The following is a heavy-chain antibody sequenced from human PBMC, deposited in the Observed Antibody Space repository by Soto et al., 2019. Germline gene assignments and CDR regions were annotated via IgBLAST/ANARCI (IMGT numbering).Heavy chain of an antibody. D-gene: IGHD2-15*01. CDR1: GGSISSSSYY. CDR2: IYYSGST. Sequence: SETLSLTCTVFGGSISSSSYYWGWIRQPPGKGLEWIGSIYYSGSTYYNPSLKSRVTISVDTSKNQFSLKLSSVTAADTAVYYCATVRGGYTHPFDYWGQGTLVTVSS. J-gene: IGHJ4*02. CDR3: ATVRGGYTHPFDY. V-gene: IGHV4-39*01.